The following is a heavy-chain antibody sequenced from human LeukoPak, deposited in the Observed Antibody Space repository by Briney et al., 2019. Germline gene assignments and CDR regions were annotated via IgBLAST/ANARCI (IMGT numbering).Heavy chain of an antibody. V-gene: IGHV1-18*04. Sequence: ASVKVSCKASGYTFTGYYMHWVRQAPGQGLEWMGWISAYNGNTNYAQKLQGRVTMTTDTSTSTAYMELRSLRSDDTAVYYCALGEYSSSSDYWGQGTLVTVSS. D-gene: IGHD6-13*01. CDR3: ALGEYSSSSDY. CDR1: GYTFTGYY. J-gene: IGHJ4*02. CDR2: ISAYNGNT.